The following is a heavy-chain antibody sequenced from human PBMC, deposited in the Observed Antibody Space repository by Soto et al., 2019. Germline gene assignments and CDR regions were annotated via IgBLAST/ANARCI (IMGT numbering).Heavy chain of an antibody. J-gene: IGHJ4*02. CDR2: IKSKTDGGTT. V-gene: IGHV3-15*01. D-gene: IGHD2-8*01. CDR3: KPVDCTNAVCYGLSY. Sequence: PGWSLRLSCAASGFTFSNAWMSWVRQAPGKGLEWVGRIKSKTDGGTTDYAAPVKGRFTISRDDSKNTLYLQMNSLKTEDTAVYQCKPVDCTNAVCYGLSYWCQGTLVTVSA. CDR1: GFTFSNAW.